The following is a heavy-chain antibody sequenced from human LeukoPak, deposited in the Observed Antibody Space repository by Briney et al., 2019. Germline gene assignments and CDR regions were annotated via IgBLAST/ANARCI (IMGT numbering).Heavy chain of an antibody. Sequence: ASVKVSCKVSGYTLTEVSMHWVRQAPGKGLEWMGGFDPEDGETIYAQKLQGRVTMTTDTSTSTAYMELRSLRSDDTAVYYCARDLMVRGVIIGYWGQGTLVTVSS. CDR1: GYTLTEVS. V-gene: IGHV1-24*01. CDR2: FDPEDGET. J-gene: IGHJ4*02. CDR3: ARDLMVRGVIIGY. D-gene: IGHD3-10*01.